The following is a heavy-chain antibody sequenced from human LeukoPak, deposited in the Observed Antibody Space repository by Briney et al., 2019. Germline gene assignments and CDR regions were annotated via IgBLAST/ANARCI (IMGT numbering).Heavy chain of an antibody. CDR3: AKAAQRQLVNYFDY. J-gene: IGHJ4*02. CDR2: ISGSGGST. V-gene: IGHV3-23*01. CDR1: GFTFSSYA. D-gene: IGHD6-13*01. Sequence: GGSLRLSCAASGFTFSSYAVSWVRQAPGKGLEGVSAISGSGGSTYYADSVKGRFTISRDNSKNTLYLQMNSLRAEDTAVYYCAKAAQRQLVNYFDYWGQGTLVTVSS.